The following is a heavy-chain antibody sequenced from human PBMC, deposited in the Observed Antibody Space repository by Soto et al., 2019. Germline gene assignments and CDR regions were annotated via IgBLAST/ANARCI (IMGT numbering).Heavy chain of an antibody. Sequence: SETLSLTCTVSGGSISSGDYYWSWIRQPPGKGLEWIGYIYYSGSTYYNPSLKSRVTISVDTSKNQFSLKLSSVTAADTAVYYCARAGYCTNGVCYTRPGWFDPWGQGTLVTVSS. V-gene: IGHV4-30-4*01. CDR3: ARAGYCTNGVCYTRPGWFDP. D-gene: IGHD2-8*01. J-gene: IGHJ5*02. CDR2: IYYSGST. CDR1: GGSISSGDYY.